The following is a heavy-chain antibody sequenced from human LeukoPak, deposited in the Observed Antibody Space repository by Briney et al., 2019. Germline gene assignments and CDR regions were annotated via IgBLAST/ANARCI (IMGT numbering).Heavy chain of an antibody. Sequence: PSETLSLTCAVYGGSFSGYYWSWIRQPPGKGLEWIGEINHSGSTNYNPSLKSRVTISVDTSKNQFSLKLGSVTAADTAVYYCATVGRLEGAAFDYWGQGTLVTVSS. CDR1: GGSFSGYY. CDR2: INHSGST. CDR3: ATVGRLEGAAFDY. D-gene: IGHD1-26*01. V-gene: IGHV4-34*01. J-gene: IGHJ4*02.